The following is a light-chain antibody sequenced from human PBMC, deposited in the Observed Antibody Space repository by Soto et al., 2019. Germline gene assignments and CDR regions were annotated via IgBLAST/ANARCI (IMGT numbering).Light chain of an antibody. Sequence: QSALTQPASVSGSPGQSITISCTGTTSDVGNYDYVSWYQQHPGKAPKLIIYDVNNRPSGVSSRFSGSKSDNTASLTISGLQAEDEADYYCSSCTTTSTLVVFGGGTKLTVL. CDR1: TSDVGNYDY. V-gene: IGLV2-14*03. J-gene: IGLJ2*01. CDR2: DVN. CDR3: SSCTTTSTLVV.